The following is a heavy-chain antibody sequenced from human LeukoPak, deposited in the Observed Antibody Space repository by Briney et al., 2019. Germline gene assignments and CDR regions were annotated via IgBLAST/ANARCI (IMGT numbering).Heavy chain of an antibody. CDR2: INPNSGGT. CDR3: ARVAHNYDLLTGYYPYLDYFDF. CDR1: GYTFTGYY. Sequence: EASVKVSCKASGYTFTGYYMHWVRQAPGQGLEWMGWINPNSGGTYYAQKFQGRVTMTRDTSISTAYMELSRLRSDDTAVFYCARVAHNYDLLTGYYPYLDYFDFWGQGTLVTVSS. V-gene: IGHV1-2*02. J-gene: IGHJ4*02. D-gene: IGHD3-9*01.